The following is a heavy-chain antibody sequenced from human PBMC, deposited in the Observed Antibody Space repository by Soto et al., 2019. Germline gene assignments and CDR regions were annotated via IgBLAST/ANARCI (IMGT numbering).Heavy chain of an antibody. CDR1: GYEFTTKW. Sequence: GESLTISCQDSGYEFTTKWISCLRQMPGRGLEWMGIIYPGHSDTRYSPSFQGKVTISADKSISTAYLQWSSLKASDTAMYYCARLPIISGYYGMEVWGQGTTVTVSS. V-gene: IGHV5-51*01. CDR3: ARLPIISGYYGMEV. J-gene: IGHJ6*02. D-gene: IGHD3-10*01. CDR2: IYPGHSDT.